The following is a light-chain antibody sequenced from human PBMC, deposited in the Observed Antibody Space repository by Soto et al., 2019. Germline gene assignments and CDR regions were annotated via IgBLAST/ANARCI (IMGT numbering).Light chain of an antibody. CDR1: SSDVGGYNY. J-gene: IGLJ2*01. Sequence: QSVLTQPASVSGSPGQSITISCTGTSSDVGGYNYVSWYQRHPGKAPKLMIYEVSNRPSGVSNRFSGSKSGNTASLTISGLQAEDEADYYCSSYTSSSTLGVVFGGGTKVTVL. V-gene: IGLV2-14*01. CDR2: EVS. CDR3: SSYTSSSTLGVV.